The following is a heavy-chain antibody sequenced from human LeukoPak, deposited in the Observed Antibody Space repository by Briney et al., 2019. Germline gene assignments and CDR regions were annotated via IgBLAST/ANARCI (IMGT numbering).Heavy chain of an antibody. CDR3: ARGTSITMIVVVSKYYMDV. Sequence: ASVKVSCKASGYTFTGYYMHWVRQAPGQGLEWMGWINPSSGGTNYAQKFQGRVTMTRDTSISTAYMELSRLRSDDTAVYYCARGTSITMIVVVSKYYMDVWGKGTTVTVSS. CDR1: GYTFTGYY. V-gene: IGHV1-2*02. J-gene: IGHJ6*03. D-gene: IGHD3-22*01. CDR2: INPSSGGT.